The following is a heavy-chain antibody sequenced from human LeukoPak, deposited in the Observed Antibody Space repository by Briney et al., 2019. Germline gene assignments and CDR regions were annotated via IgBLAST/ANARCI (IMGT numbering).Heavy chain of an antibody. CDR3: ARGISSINSWFGAFDI. Sequence: GGSLRLSCAASGFTFDDYAMSWVRQAPGKGLEWVSYISSSSSTIYYADSVKGRFTISRDNAKNSLYLQMNSLRAEDTALYYCARGISSINSWFGAFDIWGQGTMVTVFS. D-gene: IGHD2-2*01. J-gene: IGHJ3*02. V-gene: IGHV3-48*04. CDR1: GFTFDDYA. CDR2: ISSSSSTI.